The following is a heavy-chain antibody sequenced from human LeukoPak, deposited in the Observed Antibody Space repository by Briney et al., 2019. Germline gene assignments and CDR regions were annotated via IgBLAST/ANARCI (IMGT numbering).Heavy chain of an antibody. CDR1: GGSFSGYY. Sequence: PSETLSLTCAVYGGSFSGYYWSWIRQPPGKGLEWIGEINHSGSTNYNPSLKSRVTISVDTSKNQFSLKLSSVTAADTAVYYCATRGWYSDYFDYWGQGTLVTVSS. J-gene: IGHJ4*02. CDR2: INHSGST. V-gene: IGHV4-34*01. D-gene: IGHD6-19*01. CDR3: ATRGWYSDYFDY.